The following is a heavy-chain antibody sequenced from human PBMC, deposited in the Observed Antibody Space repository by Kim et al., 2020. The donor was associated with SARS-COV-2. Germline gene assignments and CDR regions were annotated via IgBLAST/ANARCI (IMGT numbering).Heavy chain of an antibody. Sequence: TIYEQKFQGRVTMTEHTPTDTAYMEMSSLRSEDTAVYYCATDSGYDDFDYWGQGPLVTVSS. V-gene: IGHV1-24*01. CDR2: T. J-gene: IGHJ4*02. CDR3: ATDSGYDDFDY. D-gene: IGHD5-12*01.